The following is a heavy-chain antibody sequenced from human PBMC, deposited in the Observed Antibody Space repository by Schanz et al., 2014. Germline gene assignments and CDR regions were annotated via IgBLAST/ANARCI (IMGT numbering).Heavy chain of an antibody. CDR3: ARGPLGTSP. D-gene: IGHD5-12*01. J-gene: IGHJ5*02. V-gene: IGHV1-69*04. Sequence: QILLVQPGPEVKKPGASVTVSCKASGYDFHIYAYSWVRQAPGQGPEWMGRIIPILGIATYAQKFQGRLTITADKSTTTAYMELSGLRSEDTAVYYCARGPLGTSPWGQGTLVTVSS. CDR1: GYDFHIYA. CDR2: IIPILGIA.